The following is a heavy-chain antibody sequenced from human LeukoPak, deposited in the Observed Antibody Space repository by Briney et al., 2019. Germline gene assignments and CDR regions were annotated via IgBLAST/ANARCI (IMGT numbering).Heavy chain of an antibody. Sequence: GATVKVSCKASGYTFTSYGFSWVRQAPGQGLEWMGWISPYNGNTNYAQHLQGRVTMTTDTSTSTAYMELRSLRSDDTALYYCARDTDYYGSGSYGYMDVWGKGTTVTVSS. CDR2: ISPYNGNT. V-gene: IGHV1-18*01. CDR1: GYTFTSYG. CDR3: ARDTDYYGSGSYGYMDV. J-gene: IGHJ6*03. D-gene: IGHD3-10*01.